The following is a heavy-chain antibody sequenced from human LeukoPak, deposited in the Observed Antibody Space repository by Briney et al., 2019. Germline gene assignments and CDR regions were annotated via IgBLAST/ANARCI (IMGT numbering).Heavy chain of an antibody. J-gene: IGHJ5*01. CDR3: AKDSRYGEFPRCCFCA. D-gene: IGHD2-15*01. V-gene: IGHV3-30*02. CDR2: IRYAGSNK. CDR1: GFTFSIYA. Sequence: PGGSLRLSCAASGFTFSIYAMNWVRQAPGKGLEWVAIIRYAGSNKYYTDSVKGRFTISRDNSKNTLYLHMNSLRAEDTAVYYCAKDSRYGEFPRCCFCAWGHGVLVTV.